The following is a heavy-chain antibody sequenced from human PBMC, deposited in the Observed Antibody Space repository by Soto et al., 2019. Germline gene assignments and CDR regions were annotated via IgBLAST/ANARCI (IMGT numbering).Heavy chain of an antibody. D-gene: IGHD3-3*01. CDR3: ASGYYDFWSGYLSYYYYGMDV. V-gene: IGHV4-4*02. J-gene: IGHJ6*02. Sequence: PSETLSLTCAVSGGSISSSNWGSWVRQPPGKGLEWIGEIYHSGSTNYNPSLKSRVTISVDKSKNQFSLKLSSVTAADTAVYYCASGYYDFWSGYLSYYYYGMDVWGQGTTVTVSS. CDR1: GGSISSSNW. CDR2: IYHSGST.